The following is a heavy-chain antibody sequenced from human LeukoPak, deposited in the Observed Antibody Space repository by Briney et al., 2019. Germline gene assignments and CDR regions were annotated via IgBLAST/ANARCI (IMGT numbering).Heavy chain of an antibody. CDR1: GGSISSYY. CDR3: ARAGYSSSWRSHQLGEFDY. Sequence: SETLSLTCTVSGGSISSYYWSWIRQPPGKGLEWIGYIYYSGSTNYNPSLKSRVTISVDTSKNQFSLKLSSVTAADTAVYYCARAGYSSSWRSHQLGEFDYWGQGTLVTVSS. CDR2: IYYSGST. V-gene: IGHV4-59*01. J-gene: IGHJ4*02. D-gene: IGHD6-13*01.